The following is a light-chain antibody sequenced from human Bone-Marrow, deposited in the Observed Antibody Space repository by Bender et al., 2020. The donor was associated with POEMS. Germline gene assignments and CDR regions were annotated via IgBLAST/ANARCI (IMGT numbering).Light chain of an antibody. CDR2: EDR. CDR1: KIGSKS. V-gene: IGLV3-21*04. CDR3: QVWDSSSNHRV. Sequence: SYALTQPPSVSVAPGKTASITCGGDKIGSKSVHWYKQEPGLAPIMVIFEDRARPSGIPDRISGSNSGNTATLTITRVEVGDEAAYYCQVWDSSSNHRVFGGGTKLTVL. J-gene: IGLJ3*02.